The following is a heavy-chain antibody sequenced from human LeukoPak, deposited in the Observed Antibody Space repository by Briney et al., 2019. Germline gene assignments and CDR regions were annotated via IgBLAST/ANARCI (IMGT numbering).Heavy chain of an antibody. V-gene: IGHV3-48*03. Sequence: GGSLRLSCAASGFTFSSYEMNWVRQAPGKGLEWVSYISSSGSTIYYADSVKGRFTISRDNAKNSLYLQMNSLRAEDTAVYYCAREYCSGGSCFGFDPWGQGTLVTVSS. CDR1: GFTFSSYE. CDR2: ISSSGSTI. CDR3: AREYCSGGSCFGFDP. J-gene: IGHJ5*02. D-gene: IGHD2-15*01.